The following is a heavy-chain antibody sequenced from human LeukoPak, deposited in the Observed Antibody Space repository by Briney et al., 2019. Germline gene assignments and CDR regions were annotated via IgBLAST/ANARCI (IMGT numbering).Heavy chain of an antibody. CDR1: GYTFTSYG. J-gene: IGHJ4*02. V-gene: IGHV1-18*01. D-gene: IGHD3-10*01. Sequence: ASVKVSCKASGYTFTSYGISWVRQAPGQGLEWMGWISPYNGNTNYAQKFQGRVTMTTDTSTSTAYMELRSLRSDDTAVYYCATVLLWFGEFPHWGQGTLVTVSS. CDR3: ATVLLWFGEFPH. CDR2: ISPYNGNT.